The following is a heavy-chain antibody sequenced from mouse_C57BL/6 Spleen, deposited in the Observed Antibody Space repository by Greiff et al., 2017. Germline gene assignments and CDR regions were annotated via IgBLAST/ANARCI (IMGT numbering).Heavy chain of an antibody. J-gene: IGHJ2*01. V-gene: IGHV1-26*01. CDR3: ARPHYDYDYFDY. CDR1: GYTFTDYY. D-gene: IGHD2-4*01. Sequence: EVQLQQSGPELVKPGASVKISCKASGYTFTDYYMNWVKQSHGKSLEWIGDINPNNGGTSYNQKFKGKATLTVDKSSSTAYMELRSLTSEDSAVYYCARPHYDYDYFDYWGQGTTLTVSS. CDR2: INPNNGGT.